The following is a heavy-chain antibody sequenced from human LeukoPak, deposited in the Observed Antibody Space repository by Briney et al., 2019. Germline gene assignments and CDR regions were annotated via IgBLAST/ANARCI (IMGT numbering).Heavy chain of an antibody. Sequence: GGSLKISCQGSGYRFTSYWIGWVRQMPGKGLEWMGIIYPGDSDTKYSPSFQGQVTISADKSISTTYLQWSSLKASDTAMYYCARRSTMTTIDYWGQGTLVTVSS. CDR2: IYPGDSDT. CDR1: GYRFTSYW. J-gene: IGHJ4*02. D-gene: IGHD4-17*01. V-gene: IGHV5-51*01. CDR3: ARRSTMTTIDY.